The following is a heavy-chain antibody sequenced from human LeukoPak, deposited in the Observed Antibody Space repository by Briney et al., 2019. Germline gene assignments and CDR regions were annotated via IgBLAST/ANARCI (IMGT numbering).Heavy chain of an antibody. V-gene: IGHV3-23*01. CDR3: GKDVDIVAKINGGFDY. Sequence: VGSLRLSCAASGFTFSTYAINWGRQAPGKRLEWGSGISGSGDITYYAHSFKGRFTISRDNSKRTLYLRMNSLRAEDTAVYYCGKDVDIVAKINGGFDYWGQGTLVTVSS. CDR2: ISGSGDIT. CDR1: GFTFSTYA. J-gene: IGHJ4*02. D-gene: IGHD5-12*01.